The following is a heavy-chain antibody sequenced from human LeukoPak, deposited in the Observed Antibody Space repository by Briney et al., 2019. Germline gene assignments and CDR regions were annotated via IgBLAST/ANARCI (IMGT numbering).Heavy chain of an antibody. D-gene: IGHD3-16*01. CDR3: ARAGAMIASDYYYYMDV. CDR1: GYTFGAYF. CDR2: INPDNGGT. J-gene: IGHJ6*03. Sequence: ASVKVSCKAFGYTFGAYFMHWVRQAPGQGLEWMGWINPDNGGTRYAQRFQDRVTMTRDTSITTAHMELSSLKSDDTAVYYCARAGAMIASDYYYYMDVWGNGTTVTVSS. V-gene: IGHV1-2*02.